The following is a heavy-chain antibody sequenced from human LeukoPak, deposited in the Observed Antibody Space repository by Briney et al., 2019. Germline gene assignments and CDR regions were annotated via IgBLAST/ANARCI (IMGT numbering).Heavy chain of an antibody. V-gene: IGHV3-33*06. CDR2: IWYDGSNK. J-gene: IGHJ4*02. CDR3: AKDSLRYDSSGYYYGEY. D-gene: IGHD3-22*01. CDR1: GFTFSSYG. Sequence: GGSLRLSCAASGFTFSSYGMHWVRQAPGKGLEWVAVIWYDGSNKYYADSVKGRFTISRDNSKNTLYLQMNSLRAEDTAVYYCAKDSLRYDSSGYYYGEYWGQGTLVTVSS.